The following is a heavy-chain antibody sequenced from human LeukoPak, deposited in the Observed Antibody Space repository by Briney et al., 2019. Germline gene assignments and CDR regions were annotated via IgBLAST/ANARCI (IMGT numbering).Heavy chain of an antibody. CDR3: AKALGGSAFDI. J-gene: IGHJ3*02. D-gene: IGHD3-10*01. V-gene: IGHV3-23*01. CDR2: IYGGGGNT. Sequence: GGSLRLSCSASSSYATTWVRQAPGKGLEWVSGIYGGGGNTYYADSVKGRFTISRDSSNNTLYLQMKSLRAEDTAVYYCAKALGGSAFDIWGQGTMVTVSS. CDR1: SSYA.